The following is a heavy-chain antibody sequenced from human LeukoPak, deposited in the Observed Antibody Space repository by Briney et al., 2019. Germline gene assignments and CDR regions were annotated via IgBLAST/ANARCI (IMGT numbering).Heavy chain of an antibody. Sequence: GGSLRLSCAASGFAFSSYSMNWVRQAPGKGLECVSSISSSSSSIYYADSVKGRFTISRDDAKNSLYMQMNSLRAEDTAVYYCARTATDTGEFDYWGQGTLVTVSS. D-gene: IGHD3-16*01. CDR1: GFAFSSYS. J-gene: IGHJ4*02. CDR2: ISSSSSSI. CDR3: ARTATDTGEFDY. V-gene: IGHV3-21*01.